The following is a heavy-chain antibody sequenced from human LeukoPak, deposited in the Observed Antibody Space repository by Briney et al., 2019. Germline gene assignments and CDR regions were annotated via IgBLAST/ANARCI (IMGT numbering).Heavy chain of an antibody. J-gene: IGHJ4*02. CDR2: ISYDGSNK. CDR3: ARGRGGSVVGATVY. V-gene: IGHV3-30-3*01. D-gene: IGHD1-26*01. CDR1: GFTFSSYA. Sequence: GGSLRLCCAASGFTFSSYAMHWARQAPGKGLEWVAVISYDGSNKYYADSVKGRFTISRDNSKNTLYLQMNSLRAEDTAVYYCARGRGGSVVGATVYWGQGTLVTVSS.